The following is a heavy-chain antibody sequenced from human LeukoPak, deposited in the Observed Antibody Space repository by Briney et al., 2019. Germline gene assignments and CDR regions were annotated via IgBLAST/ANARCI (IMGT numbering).Heavy chain of an antibody. Sequence: ASVKVSCTASGYTFTSYGISWGRQAPGQGLEWMGWISTYIANTNYAQIFQSRVTMTTDTSTSTAYMELRSLRSDDTAMYYCARDNPTSPNPSHYGDYVPFDYWGQGTLVTVSS. D-gene: IGHD4-17*01. CDR1: GYTFTSYG. CDR3: ARDNPTSPNPSHYGDYVPFDY. CDR2: ISTYIANT. V-gene: IGHV1-18*01. J-gene: IGHJ4*02.